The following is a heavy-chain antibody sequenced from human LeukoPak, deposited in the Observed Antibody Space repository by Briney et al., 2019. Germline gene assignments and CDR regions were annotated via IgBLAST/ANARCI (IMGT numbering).Heavy chain of an antibody. J-gene: IGHJ4*02. Sequence: ASVKVSYKASGGTFSSYTISWVRQAPGQGLEWMGRIIPILGIANYAQKFQGRVTITADKSTSTAYMELSSLRSEDTAVYYCARDPPMWNSSLSVDYWGQGTLVTVSS. V-gene: IGHV1-69*04. CDR1: GGTFSSYT. CDR2: IIPILGIA. D-gene: IGHD6-6*01. CDR3: ARDPPMWNSSLSVDY.